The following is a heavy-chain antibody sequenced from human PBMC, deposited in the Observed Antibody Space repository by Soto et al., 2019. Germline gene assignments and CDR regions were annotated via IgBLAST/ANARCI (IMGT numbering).Heavy chain of an antibody. CDR3: VGGLTSIYNYFDP. D-gene: IGHD3-16*01. Sequence: PSETLSLTCTVSGDSISSGTHYWNWIRQHPGKGLEWIGYISSSGNSYYSPSLKSRVFMSVDTSKNLFSLKLSSVTAAXTAIYYCVGGLTSIYNYFDPWGQGTQVTVSS. J-gene: IGHJ5*02. CDR1: GDSISSGTHY. CDR2: ISSSGNS. V-gene: IGHV4-31*03.